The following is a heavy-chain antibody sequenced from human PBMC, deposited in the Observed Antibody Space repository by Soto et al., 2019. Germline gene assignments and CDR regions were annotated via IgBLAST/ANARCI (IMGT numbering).Heavy chain of an antibody. V-gene: IGHV3-30*18. CDR1: GFTFSSYG. D-gene: IGHD3-3*01. CDR2: ISYDGSKK. CDR3: AKQIRTYYDFWSGYYPSTHFDY. J-gene: IGHJ4*02. Sequence: QVQLVESGGVVVQPGRSLRLSCAASGFTFSSYGMHWVRQAPGKGLERVAVISYDGSKKYYADCVKGRFTISRDNAKNTVYLQMNSLRAEDTAVYYCAKQIRTYYDFWSGYYPSTHFDYWGQGTLVTVSS.